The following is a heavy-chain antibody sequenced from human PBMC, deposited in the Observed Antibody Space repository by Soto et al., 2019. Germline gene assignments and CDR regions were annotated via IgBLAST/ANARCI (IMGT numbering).Heavy chain of an antibody. D-gene: IGHD3-22*01. CDR3: AREPKLNYDSSPWHGRFAS. Sequence: PSETLSLTCTVSGDSISSPHYYWTWIRQPPGKGLEWVGYIYYTGNNFYNPALKSRVAMSVDPSTNQFSLKLASVTDADTAVYFCAREPKLNYDSSPWHGRFASWGPGTLVTVSS. J-gene: IGHJ4*02. V-gene: IGHV4-30-4*01. CDR1: GDSISSPHYY. CDR2: IYYTGNN.